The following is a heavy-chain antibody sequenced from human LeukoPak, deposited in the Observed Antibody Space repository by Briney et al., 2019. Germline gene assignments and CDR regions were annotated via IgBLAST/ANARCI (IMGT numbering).Heavy chain of an antibody. J-gene: IGHJ4*02. CDR2: MSRGGNTI. V-gene: IGHV3-48*04. D-gene: IGHD5-18*01. CDR1: GFTFSYYS. Sequence: GGSLRLSCAASGFTFSYYSMNWVRQAPGKGLEWVSYMSRGGNTIYYSDSVKGRFTISRDTAENSLSLQMNSLRAEDTAVYYCARNTGYSYGYFDYWGQGTLVTVSS. CDR3: ARNTGYSYGYFDY.